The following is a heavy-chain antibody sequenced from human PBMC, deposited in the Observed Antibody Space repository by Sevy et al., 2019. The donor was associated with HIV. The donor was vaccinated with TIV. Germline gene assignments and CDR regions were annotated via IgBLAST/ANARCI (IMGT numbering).Heavy chain of an antibody. J-gene: IGHJ4*02. D-gene: IGHD3-22*01. V-gene: IGHV3-11*01. Sequence: GGSLRLSCAASGFTFSDYYMSWIRQAPGKGLEWVSYISSSGSTIYYADSVKGRFTISRDNAKNSLYLQMNSLRAEDTAMYYCASYYYDSSAAIDYWGQGTLVTVSS. CDR1: GFTFSDYY. CDR3: ASYYYDSSAAIDY. CDR2: ISSSGSTI.